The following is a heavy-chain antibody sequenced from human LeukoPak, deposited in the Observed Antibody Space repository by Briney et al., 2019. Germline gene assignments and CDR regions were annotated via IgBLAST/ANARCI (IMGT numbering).Heavy chain of an antibody. CDR1: GFTFSSYW. CDR3: ARGSRSWPADY. J-gene: IGHJ4*02. V-gene: IGHV3-74*01. Sequence: PGGSLRLSCAASGFTFSSYWMHWVRQVPGKGLVWVSRINSDGSSTSYADSVKGRFTISRDNAKNTLYLQMNSLRAEDTAVHYCARGSRSWPADYWGQGTLVTVSS. CDR2: INSDGSST. D-gene: IGHD6-13*01.